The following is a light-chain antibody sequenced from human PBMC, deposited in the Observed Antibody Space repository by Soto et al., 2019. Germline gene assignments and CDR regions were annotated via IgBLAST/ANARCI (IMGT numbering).Light chain of an antibody. V-gene: IGLV1-40*01. J-gene: IGLJ3*02. CDR1: SSNIGAGYD. CDR2: GNT. Sequence: QPVLTQPPSVSGAPGQRVTISCTGSSSNIGAGYDVHWYQQLPGTAPKLLIYGNTNRPSGVPDRFSGFKSGTSASLAITGLQAEDEADYYCQSYDSSLSVSWVFGGGTKLTV. CDR3: QSYDSSLSVSWV.